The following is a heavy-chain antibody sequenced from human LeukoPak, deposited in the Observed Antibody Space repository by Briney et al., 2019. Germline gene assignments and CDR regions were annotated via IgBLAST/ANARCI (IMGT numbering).Heavy chain of an antibody. CDR2: IKEDGSED. V-gene: IGHV3-7*03. Sequence: PGGSLRLSCAASQFIFKSLWMNWVRQAPGKGLEWVANIKEDGSEDYYVDSVKGRFIISRDNSKNTLYLQMNSLRAEDTAVYYCAKKTLYYYDSSDYWGQGTLVTVSS. J-gene: IGHJ4*02. CDR3: AKKTLYYYDSSDY. D-gene: IGHD3-22*01. CDR1: QFIFKSLW.